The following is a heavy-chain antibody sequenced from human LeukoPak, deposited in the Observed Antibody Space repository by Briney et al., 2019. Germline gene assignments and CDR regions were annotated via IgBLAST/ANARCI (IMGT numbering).Heavy chain of an antibody. D-gene: IGHD6-19*01. CDR2: MNPNSGNT. V-gene: IGHV1-8*03. J-gene: IGHJ6*03. CDR1: GYTFTSYD. CDR3: ARRAVAYYYYYYMDV. Sequence: ASVKVSCKASGYTFTSYDINRVRQATGQGLGWLGWMNPNSGNTGYAQKFQGRVTITRNTSISTAYMDLSSLRSDDTAVYYCARRAVAYYYYYYMDVWGKRTTVTVS.